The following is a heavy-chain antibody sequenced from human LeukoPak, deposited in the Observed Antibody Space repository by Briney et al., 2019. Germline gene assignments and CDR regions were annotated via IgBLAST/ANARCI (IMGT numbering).Heavy chain of an antibody. D-gene: IGHD6-19*01. CDR2: IYYSGST. Sequence: KSSETLSLTCTVSGGSISSSSYYWGWIRQPPGKGLEWIGSIYYSGSTYYNPSLKSRVTISVDTSKNQFSLKLSSVTAADTAVYYCVRDIASGGTLDYWGQGILVTVSS. CDR3: VRDIASGGTLDY. CDR1: GGSISSSSYY. V-gene: IGHV4-39*07. J-gene: IGHJ4*02.